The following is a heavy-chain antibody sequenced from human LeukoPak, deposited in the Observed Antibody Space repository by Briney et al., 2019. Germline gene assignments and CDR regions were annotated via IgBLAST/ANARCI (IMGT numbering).Heavy chain of an antibody. Sequence: ASVKVSRKASGYTFTSYGISWVRQAPRQGLEWMGWISAYNGNTNYAHKLQGRVTMTTDTSTSTAYMELRSLRSDDTAVYYCARGGVTVYSSGWYDYWGQGTLVTVSS. V-gene: IGHV1-18*01. J-gene: IGHJ4*02. CDR1: GYTFTSYG. D-gene: IGHD6-19*01. CDR3: ARGGVTVYSSGWYDY. CDR2: ISAYNGNT.